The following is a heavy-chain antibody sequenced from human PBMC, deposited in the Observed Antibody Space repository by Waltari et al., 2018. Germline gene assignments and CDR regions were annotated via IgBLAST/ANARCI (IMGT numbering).Heavy chain of an antibody. CDR1: GGTFSSYA. CDR3: ARGYDHIAAAGTGFDY. CDR2: IIPIFGTA. J-gene: IGHJ4*02. Sequence: QVQLVQSGAEVKKPGSSVKVSCKASGGTFSSYAISWVRQAPGQGLEWMGGIIPIFGTANDVQKVQGRVTITADESTSTAYMELSSLRSEDTAVYYCARGYDHIAAAGTGFDYWGQGTLVTVSS. D-gene: IGHD6-13*01. V-gene: IGHV1-69*01.